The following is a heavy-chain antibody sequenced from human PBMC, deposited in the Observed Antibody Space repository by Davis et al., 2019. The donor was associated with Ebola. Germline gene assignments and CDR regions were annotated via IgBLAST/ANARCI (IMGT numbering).Heavy chain of an antibody. J-gene: IGHJ4*02. CDR3: ARVNVVAAGSFDF. CDR2: INQDGSEK. V-gene: IGHV3-7*03. CDR1: GFSLSDYW. Sequence: GGSLRLSCGVSGFSLSDYWMTWVRQAPGKGLEWVANINQDGSEKYYVDSVKGRFTISRDNAKNSLYLQMNSLTPEDTAFYYCARVNVVAAGSFDFWGQGTRVTVSA. D-gene: IGHD6-13*01.